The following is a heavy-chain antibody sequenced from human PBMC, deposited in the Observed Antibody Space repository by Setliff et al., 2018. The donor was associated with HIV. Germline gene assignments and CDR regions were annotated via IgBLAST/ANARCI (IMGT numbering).Heavy chain of an antibody. V-gene: IGHV1-69*13. CDR1: GGTFSSYA. Sequence: SVKVSCKASGGTFSSYAISWVRQAPGQGLEWRGGIIPIFGKANYAKNFQGRVTITADESTSTAYMELRSLKSDVTAVYFCASGMRWDTAMGDAFDIWGQGTMVTVSS. J-gene: IGHJ3*02. D-gene: IGHD5-18*01. CDR3: ASGMRWDTAMGDAFDI. CDR2: IIPIFGKA.